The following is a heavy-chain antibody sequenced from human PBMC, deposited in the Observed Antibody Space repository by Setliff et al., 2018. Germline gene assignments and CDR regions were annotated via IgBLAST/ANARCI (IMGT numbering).Heavy chain of an antibody. CDR3: ARSFSRREKFLLDY. CDR2: IIHSGST. V-gene: IGHV4-38-2*01. Sequence: SETLSLTCAVSGYSISSGYYWGWIRQPPGKRLEWIGEIIHSGSTNYNPSLKSRVTISMDTSKNQFSLKVSSVTAADTAVYYCARSFSRREKFLLDYWGQGALVTVSS. J-gene: IGHJ4*02. CDR1: GYSISSGYY.